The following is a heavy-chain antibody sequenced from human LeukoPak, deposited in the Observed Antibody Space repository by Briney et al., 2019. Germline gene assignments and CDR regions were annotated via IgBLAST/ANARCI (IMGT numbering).Heavy chain of an antibody. CDR3: ARDSWGYGSGSYYKTPYYYYGMDV. V-gene: IGHV4-31*03. J-gene: IGHJ6*02. D-gene: IGHD3-10*01. CDR1: GGSISSGGYY. CDR2: IYYSGST. Sequence: SETLSLTCTVSGGSISSGGYYWSWIRQHPGKGLEWIGYIYYSGSTYYNPSLKSRVTISVDTSKNQFSLKLSSVTAADTAVYYCARDSWGYGSGSYYKTPYYYYGMDVWGQGTTVTVSS.